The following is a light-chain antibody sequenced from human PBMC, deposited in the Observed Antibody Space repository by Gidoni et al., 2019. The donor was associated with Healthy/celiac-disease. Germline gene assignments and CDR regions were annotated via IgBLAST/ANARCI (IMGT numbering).Light chain of an antibody. CDR2: DAS. CDR3: QQRSNWPA. V-gene: IGKV3-11*01. J-gene: IGKJ4*01. CDR1: QSVSSY. Sequence: EIVLTQSPATLSLSPGERATLACRASQSVSSYLAWYQQKPGQAPRLLIYDASNRATGIPARFSCSGSGTDFTLPISSLEPEDFAVYYCQQRSNWPAFGGGTKVEIK.